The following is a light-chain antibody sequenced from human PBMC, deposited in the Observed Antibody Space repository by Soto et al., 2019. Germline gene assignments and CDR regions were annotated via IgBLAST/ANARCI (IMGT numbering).Light chain of an antibody. V-gene: IGLV1-51*01. CDR1: SSNIGGNS. Sequence: QSVLTQPPSVSAAPGQKVTITCSGSSSNIGGNSVSWYQQLPGTAPKLLIYDDNKRPSGIPDRFSGSKSGTSATLGITGFQTGDEADYYCGSWDSSLSAYVFGTGTKVT. J-gene: IGLJ1*01. CDR2: DDN. CDR3: GSWDSSLSAYV.